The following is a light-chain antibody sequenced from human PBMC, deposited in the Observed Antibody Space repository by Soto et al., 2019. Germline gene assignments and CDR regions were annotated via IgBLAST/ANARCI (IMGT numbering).Light chain of an antibody. CDR1: QGVSSN. V-gene: IGKV3-15*01. Sequence: EIVMKQSPATLSVSPGERATLSCRASQGVSSNLAWYQQKPGQAPRLLIYGASTRATGIPARFSGSGSGTEFTLTISSLQSEDFAVYYCQQRSNWPSITFGQGTRLEI. CDR2: GAS. J-gene: IGKJ5*01. CDR3: QQRSNWPSIT.